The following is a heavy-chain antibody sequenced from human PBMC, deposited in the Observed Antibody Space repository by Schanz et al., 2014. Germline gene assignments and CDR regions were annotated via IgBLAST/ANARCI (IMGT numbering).Heavy chain of an antibody. CDR3: AKDSTHIDIVLVPTAIDY. Sequence: QVQLVESGGGVVQPGRSPRLSCAASGFTFSSYGMHWVRQAPGKGLEWVAAMSYDGSIKYYGDSVKGRFTISRDNSKNTLYLHMNTLRSEDTAVYYCAKDSTHIDIVLVPTAIDYWGQGTLVTVSS. CDR1: GFTFSSYG. D-gene: IGHD2-2*01. J-gene: IGHJ4*02. V-gene: IGHV3-30*18. CDR2: MSYDGSIK.